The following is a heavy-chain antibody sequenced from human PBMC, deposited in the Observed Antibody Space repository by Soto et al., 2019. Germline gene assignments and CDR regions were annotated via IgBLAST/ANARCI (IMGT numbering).Heavy chain of an antibody. D-gene: IGHD6-13*01. J-gene: IGHJ6*02. Sequence: RGESLKISCKGSGYSFTSYWISWVRQMPGKGLEWMGRIDPSDSYTNYSPSFQGHVTISADKSISTAYLQWSSLKASDTAMYYCASAGIAAARGATDVWGQGTTVTVSS. V-gene: IGHV5-10-1*01. CDR2: IDPSDSYT. CDR1: GYSFTSYW. CDR3: ASAGIAAARGATDV.